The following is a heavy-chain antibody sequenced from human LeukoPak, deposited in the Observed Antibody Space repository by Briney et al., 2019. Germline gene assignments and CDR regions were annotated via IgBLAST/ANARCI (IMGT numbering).Heavy chain of an antibody. V-gene: IGHV3-30*18. CDR2: ISSDGATQ. Sequence: GRSLRLSCAASGFTFDNYGMYWVRQAPGKGLEWVADISSDGATQYYADSVKGRFTISRDNSKNTLNLQMNSLRPGDTAVYYCAKGCLGGGNCFFFQHWGQGTLVTVSS. D-gene: IGHD4-23*01. CDR3: AKGCLGGGNCFFFQH. CDR1: GFTFDNYG. J-gene: IGHJ1*01.